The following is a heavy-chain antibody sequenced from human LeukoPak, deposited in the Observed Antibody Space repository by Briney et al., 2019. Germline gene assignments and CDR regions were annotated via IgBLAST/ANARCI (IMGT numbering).Heavy chain of an antibody. Sequence: SETLSLTCAVYGGSFSGYYWSWIRQPPGKGLEWIGEINHSGSTNYNPSLKSRVTISVDTSKSQFSLKLSSVTAADTAVYYCARGTTDRIAVAGTSGHDYWGQGTLVTVSS. CDR2: INHSGST. CDR1: GGSFSGYY. J-gene: IGHJ4*02. V-gene: IGHV4-34*01. CDR3: ARGTTDRIAVAGTSGHDY. D-gene: IGHD6-19*01.